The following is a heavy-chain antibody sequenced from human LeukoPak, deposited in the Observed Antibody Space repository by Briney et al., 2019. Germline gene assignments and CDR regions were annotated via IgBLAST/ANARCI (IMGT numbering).Heavy chain of an antibody. CDR3: AIGYYDNSGYYFPCDF. J-gene: IGHJ4*02. V-gene: IGHV3-11*06. Sequence: GRSLRLSCAASGFTFSEYYMSWIRQAPGKGLEWVSYIRSSSSYTNYADSVKGRFTISRDNAKNSLYLQMNSLRAEDTAVYYCAIGYYDNSGYYFPCDFWGQGALVSVSS. CDR2: IRSSSSYT. D-gene: IGHD3-22*01. CDR1: GFTFSEYY.